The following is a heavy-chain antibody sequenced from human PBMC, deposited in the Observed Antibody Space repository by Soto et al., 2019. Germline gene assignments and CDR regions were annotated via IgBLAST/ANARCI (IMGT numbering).Heavy chain of an antibody. CDR1: GYTFTSYV. D-gene: IGHD3-3*01. J-gene: IGHJ4*02. CDR3: ARVTYYDFWSGEFDY. Sequence: ASVKVSCKASGYTFTSYVISWVRQAPGQGLEWMGWISAYNGNTNYAQKLQGRVTMTTDTSTSTAYMELRSLRSDDTAVYYCARVTYYDFWSGEFDYWGQGTLVTVSS. V-gene: IGHV1-18*01. CDR2: ISAYNGNT.